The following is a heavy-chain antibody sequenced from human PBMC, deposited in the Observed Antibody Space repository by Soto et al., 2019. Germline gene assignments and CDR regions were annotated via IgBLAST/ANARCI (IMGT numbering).Heavy chain of an antibody. Sequence: PGGSLRLSCAASGFTFSSYSMNWVRQAPGKGLERVSSISSSSSYIYYADSVKGRFTISRDNAKNSLYLQMNSLRAEDTAVYYCARDLVVAATRRYNWFDPWGQGTLVTVSS. D-gene: IGHD2-15*01. CDR1: GFTFSSYS. CDR3: ARDLVVAATRRYNWFDP. J-gene: IGHJ5*02. CDR2: ISSSSSYI. V-gene: IGHV3-21*01.